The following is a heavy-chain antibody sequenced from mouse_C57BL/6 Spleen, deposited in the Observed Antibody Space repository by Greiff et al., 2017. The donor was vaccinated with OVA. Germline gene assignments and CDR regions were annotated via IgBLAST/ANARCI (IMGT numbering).Heavy chain of an antibody. CDR1: GFTFTDYY. V-gene: IGHV7-3*01. CDR2: IRNKANGYTT. J-gene: IGHJ3*01. CDR3: ASPRGSSYSFAY. D-gene: IGHD1-1*01. Sequence: EVQVVESGGGLVQPGGSLSLSCAASGFTFTDYYMSWVRQPPGKALEWLGFIRNKANGYTTEYSASVKGRFTISRDNSQSILYLQMNALRAEDSATYYCASPRGSSYSFAYWGQGTLVTVSA.